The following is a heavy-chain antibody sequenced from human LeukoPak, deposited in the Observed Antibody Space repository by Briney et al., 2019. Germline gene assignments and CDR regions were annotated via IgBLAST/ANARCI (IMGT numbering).Heavy chain of an antibody. Sequence: GGSLRLSCTASGFTFSMYSMHWVRQAPGKGLECVSAINSDGSSTYYADSVRGRFTISRDNSKNTLYLQMGSLITKDMAVYYCARVLAGYDYWGQGTLVTVSS. V-gene: IGHV3-64*02. J-gene: IGHJ4*02. CDR3: ARVLAGYDY. CDR1: GFTFSMYS. D-gene: IGHD2-15*01. CDR2: INSDGSST.